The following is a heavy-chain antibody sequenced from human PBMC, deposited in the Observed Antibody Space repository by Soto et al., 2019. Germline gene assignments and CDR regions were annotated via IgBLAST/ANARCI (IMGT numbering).Heavy chain of an antibody. CDR2: IYPGDSDT. D-gene: IGHD6-19*01. J-gene: IGHJ6*02. CDR1: GYSFTSYW. V-gene: IGHV5-51*01. CDR3: ARHGSGHVDYYYYYGMDV. Sequence: GESLKISCKGSGYSFTSYWIGWVRQMPGKGLEWMGIIYPGDSDTRYSPSFQGQVTISADKSISTAYLQWSSLKASDTAMYYCARHGSGHVDYYYYYGMDVWGQGTTVTVSS.